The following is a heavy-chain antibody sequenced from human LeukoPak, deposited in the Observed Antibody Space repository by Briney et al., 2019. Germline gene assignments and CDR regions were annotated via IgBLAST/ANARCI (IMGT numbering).Heavy chain of an antibody. CDR2: VSDTGRST. CDR3: TKRLEPTTTAVGRSFDY. Sequence: PGGPLRLSCAASGFTFNKYAVSWVRQAPGKGLEWVSTVSDTGRSTYYADSVKGRFTISRDNSKDTLSLQMNSLRADDTAVYYCTKRLEPTTTAVGRSFDYWGQGTLVTVTS. D-gene: IGHD1-1*01. CDR1: GFTFNKYA. V-gene: IGHV3-23*01. J-gene: IGHJ4*02.